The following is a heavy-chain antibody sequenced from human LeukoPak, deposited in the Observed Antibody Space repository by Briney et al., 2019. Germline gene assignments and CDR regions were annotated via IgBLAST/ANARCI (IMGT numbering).Heavy chain of an antibody. D-gene: IGHD2-21*02. Sequence: TGGSLRLSCAASGFSFSTYYVNWVRQAPGKGLEWVGRIKSKTDGGTTDYAAPVKGRFTISRDDSKNTLYLQMNSLKTGDTAVYYCTTVWNCGGDCSDAFDIWGQGTMVTVSS. J-gene: IGHJ3*02. CDR2: IKSKTDGGTT. CDR1: GFSFSTYY. V-gene: IGHV3-15*01. CDR3: TTVWNCGGDCSDAFDI.